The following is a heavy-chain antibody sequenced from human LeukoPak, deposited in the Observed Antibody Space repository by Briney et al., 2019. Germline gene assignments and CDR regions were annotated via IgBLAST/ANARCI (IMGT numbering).Heavy chain of an antibody. V-gene: IGHV3-30-3*01. CDR2: ISYDGSNK. J-gene: IGHJ3*02. D-gene: IGHD6-19*01. CDR1: GFTSSSYA. Sequence: QPGGSLRLSCAASGFTSSSYAMHWVRQAPGKGLEWVAVISYDGSNKYYADSVKGRFTISRDNSRNTLYLQMNSLRAEDTAVYYCARDIEGSGQLGAFDIWGQGTMVTVSS. CDR3: ARDIEGSGQLGAFDI.